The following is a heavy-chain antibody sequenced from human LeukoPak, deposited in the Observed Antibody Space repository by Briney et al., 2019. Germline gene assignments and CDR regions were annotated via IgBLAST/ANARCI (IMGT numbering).Heavy chain of an antibody. D-gene: IGHD6-13*01. V-gene: IGHV3-48*04. Sequence: GGSLRLSCAASGFTFSSYSMNWVRQAPGKGLEWVSYISSSSSTIYYADSVKGRFTISRDNAKNSLYLQMNSLRAEDTAVYYCASPRVAAAGTGLENWGQGTLVTVSS. CDR2: ISSSSSTI. J-gene: IGHJ4*02. CDR1: GFTFSSYS. CDR3: ASPRVAAAGTGLEN.